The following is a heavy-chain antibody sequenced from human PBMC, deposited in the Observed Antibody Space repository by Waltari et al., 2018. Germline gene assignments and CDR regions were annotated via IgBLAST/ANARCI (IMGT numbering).Heavy chain of an antibody. D-gene: IGHD6-13*01. J-gene: IGHJ6*03. CDR1: GGSISSYY. CDR3: ARGGYSSSWYDYYYYMDV. V-gene: IGHV4-59*01. CDR2: IYYSGST. Sequence: VQLQESGPGLVKPSETLSLTCTVSGGSISSYYWSWIRQPPGKGLEWIGYIYYSGSTNYNPSLKSRVTISVDTSKNQFSLKLSSVTAADTAVYYCARGGYSSSWYDYYYYMDVWGKGTTVTISS.